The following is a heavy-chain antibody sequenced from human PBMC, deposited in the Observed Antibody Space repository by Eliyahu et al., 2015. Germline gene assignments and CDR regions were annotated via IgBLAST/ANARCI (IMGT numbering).Heavy chain of an antibody. D-gene: IGHD2-8*02. CDR1: GGSISSGGNS. V-gene: IGHV4-30-2*01. Sequence: QLQLQESGSGLVKPSQTLSLTCXVSGGSISSGGNSWSWXRQPPGXGLEWIGYXFHSGTTYYNPSLRSRVTISMDRSKSQFSLKLSSVTAADTALYYCARGSLVGSFCDFWGRGTLVTVSS. CDR3: ARGSLVGSFCDF. J-gene: IGHJ4*02. CDR2: XFHSGTT.